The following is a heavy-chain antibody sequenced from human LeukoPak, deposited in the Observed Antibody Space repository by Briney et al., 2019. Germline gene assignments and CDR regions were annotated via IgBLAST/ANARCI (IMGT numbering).Heavy chain of an antibody. V-gene: IGHV4-39*02. CDR1: GGSISSSSYY. CDR2: IYYSGST. Sequence: SETLSLTCTVSGGSISSSSYYWGWIRQPPGKGLEWIGSIYYSGSTYYNPSLKSRVTISVDTSKNQFSLKLSSVTAADTAVYYCARDGRRPYYYYGMDVWGQGTTVTVSS. J-gene: IGHJ6*02. CDR3: ARDGRRPYYYYGMDV.